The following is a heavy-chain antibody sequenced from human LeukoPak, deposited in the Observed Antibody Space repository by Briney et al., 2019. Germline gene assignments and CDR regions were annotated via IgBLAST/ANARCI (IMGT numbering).Heavy chain of an antibody. CDR3: ARAPAHYDSSGYFDY. J-gene: IGHJ4*02. D-gene: IGHD3-22*01. CDR2: INGSGGST. Sequence: GGSLRLSCAASGFTFSSYAMSWVRQAPGKGLEWVSGINGSGGSTYYADSVKGRFTISRDNSKNTLYLQMNSLRAEDTAVYYCARAPAHYDSSGYFDYWGEGTLVTVSS. CDR1: GFTFSSYA. V-gene: IGHV3-23*01.